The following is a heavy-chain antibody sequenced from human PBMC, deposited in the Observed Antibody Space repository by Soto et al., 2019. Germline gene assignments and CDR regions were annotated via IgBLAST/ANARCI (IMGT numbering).Heavy chain of an antibody. Sequence: EVQLVESGGGLVKPGGSLRLSSAASGFTFTRYSMNWVRQAPGKGLEWVSSISSTTNYIYYGDSMKGRFTISRDNAKNSLYLEMNSLRAEDTAAYYCARESEDLTSNFDYWGQGTLVTVSS. CDR1: GFTFTRYS. J-gene: IGHJ4*02. CDR3: ARESEDLTSNFDY. CDR2: ISSTTNYI. V-gene: IGHV3-21*06.